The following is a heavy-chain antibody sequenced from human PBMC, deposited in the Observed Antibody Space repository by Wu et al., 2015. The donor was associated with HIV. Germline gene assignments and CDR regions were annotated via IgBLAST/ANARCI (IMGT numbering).Heavy chain of an antibody. CDR3: ARAGSIIEWFDP. V-gene: IGHV1-46*01. CDR1: AYSFTDYY. J-gene: IGHJ5*02. CDR2: INPSSGST. Sequence: QVQLVQSGAEVKKPGASVKISCKASAYSFTDYYIHWVRQAPGHGLEWVGIINPSSGSTSYAQKFKGRVSMTRDTSTATVYMELSSLRSEDTAVYSCARAGSIIEWFDPWGQGTLVTVSS. D-gene: IGHD3-10*01.